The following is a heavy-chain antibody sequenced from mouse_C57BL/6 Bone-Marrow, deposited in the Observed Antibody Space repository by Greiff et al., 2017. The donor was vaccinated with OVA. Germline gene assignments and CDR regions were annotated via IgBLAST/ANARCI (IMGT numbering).Heavy chain of an antibody. CDR3: TRGGLGYYSDY. V-gene: IGHV1-15*01. CDR1: GYPFTDYE. Sequence: QVQLQQSGAELVRPGASVPLSCKASGYPFTDYEMHWVKQTPVHGLEWIGAIDPETGGPAYNQKFKGTALLTSDKSSSTAYMALRSLTSEDSAVYYCTRGGLGYYSDYWGQGTTLTVSS. D-gene: IGHD3-3*01. J-gene: IGHJ2*01. CDR2: IDPETGGP.